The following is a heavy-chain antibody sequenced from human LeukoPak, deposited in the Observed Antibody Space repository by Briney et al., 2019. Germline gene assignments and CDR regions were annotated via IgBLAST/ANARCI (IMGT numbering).Heavy chain of an antibody. D-gene: IGHD6-13*01. CDR2: INYNGGSR. CDR3: VKGDINSRNWYGAYHFDA. V-gene: IGHV3-20*04. Sequence: GGSLRLSCAASGFTFSSYWMSWVRQAPGKGLEWVSGINYNGGSRSYEDSVKGRFTISRDNAKNSLYLQMNSLRDEDTALYYCVKGDINSRNWYGAYHFDAWGQGTLVTVSS. J-gene: IGHJ4*02. CDR1: GFTFSSYW.